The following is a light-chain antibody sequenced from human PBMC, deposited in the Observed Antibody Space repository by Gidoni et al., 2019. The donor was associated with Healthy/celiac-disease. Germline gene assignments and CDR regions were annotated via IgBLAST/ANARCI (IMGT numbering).Light chain of an antibody. Sequence: QSVLTQPPSVSAAPGQKVTLSCSGSSSNVGNNYVYWYQQLPGTAPKLHIYENTKRPAGIPDRFSGSKSGTSATLGITGLQTGDEADYYCGTWDSSLSARWVFGGGTKLTVL. J-gene: IGLJ3*02. V-gene: IGLV1-51*02. CDR2: ENT. CDR1: SSNVGNNY. CDR3: GTWDSSLSARWV.